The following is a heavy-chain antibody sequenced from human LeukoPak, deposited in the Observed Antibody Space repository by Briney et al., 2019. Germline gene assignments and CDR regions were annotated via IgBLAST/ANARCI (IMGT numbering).Heavy chain of an antibody. CDR1: GFTFSSYG. V-gene: IGHV3-33*06. Sequence: GGSLRLSCAASGFTFSSYGMHWVRQAPGKGLEWVAVIWYDGSNKYYADSVKGRFTISRDNSKNTLYLQMNSLRAEDTAVYYCAKSRLSGYYFGFDYWGQGALVTVSS. D-gene: IGHD3-22*01. CDR3: AKSRLSGYYFGFDY. CDR2: IWYDGSNK. J-gene: IGHJ4*02.